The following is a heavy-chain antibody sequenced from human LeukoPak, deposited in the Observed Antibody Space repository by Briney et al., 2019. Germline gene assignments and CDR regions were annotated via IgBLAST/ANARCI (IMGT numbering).Heavy chain of an antibody. CDR2: INHNGNVN. V-gene: IGHV3-7*03. D-gene: IGHD3-16*01. CDR1: GFTFSSYW. J-gene: IGHJ6*02. CDR3: ARGGGLDV. Sequence: GESLRLSCAASGFTFSSYWMNWARQAPGKGLEWVASINHNGNVNYYVDSVKGRFTISRDNAKNSLYQQMSNLRAEDTAVYFCARGGGLDVWGQGATVTVSS.